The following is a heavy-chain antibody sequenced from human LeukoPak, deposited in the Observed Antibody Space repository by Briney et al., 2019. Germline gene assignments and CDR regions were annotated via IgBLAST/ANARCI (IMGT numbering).Heavy chain of an antibody. CDR1: GFTVSSNY. CDR2: IYSGGST. Sequence: GSLRLSCAASGFTVSSNYMSWVRQAPGKGLEWVSVIYSGGSTYYADSVKGRFTISRDNSKNTLYLQMNSLRAEDTAVYYCAKRRYNWNYLGGDPYYFDYWGQGTLVTVSS. V-gene: IGHV3-53*01. D-gene: IGHD1-7*01. CDR3: AKRRYNWNYLGGDPYYFDY. J-gene: IGHJ4*02.